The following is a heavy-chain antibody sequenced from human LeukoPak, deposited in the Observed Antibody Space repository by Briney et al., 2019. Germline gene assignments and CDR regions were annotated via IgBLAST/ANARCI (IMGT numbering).Heavy chain of an antibody. CDR2: MNPNSGNT. CDR3: TRVPRESYSH. J-gene: IGHJ4*02. CDR1: GYTFTSYD. V-gene: IGHV1-8*01. D-gene: IGHD1-26*01. Sequence: ASVKVSCKASGYTFTSYDINWVRQATGQGLEWMGWMNPNSGNTGYAQKFQGRVTMTRDTSTNTAYVELTSLRSEDTAVYYCTRVPRESYSHWGQGTLVTVSS.